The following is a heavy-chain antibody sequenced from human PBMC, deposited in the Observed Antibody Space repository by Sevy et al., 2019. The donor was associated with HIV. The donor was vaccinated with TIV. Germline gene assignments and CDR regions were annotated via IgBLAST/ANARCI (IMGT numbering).Heavy chain of an antibody. J-gene: IGHJ4*02. CDR3: ARVSHDILTGYFDY. D-gene: IGHD3-9*01. CDR2: IYPGDSDT. V-gene: IGHV5-51*01. CDR1: GYTFTTYW. Sequence: GESLKISCKVSGYTFTTYWIAWVRQMPGKGLEWMGVIYPGDSDTIYSPSFQGQVTMSVDKSITIAYLQWSSLKASDTGMYYCARVSHDILTGYFDYWGQGTLVTVSS.